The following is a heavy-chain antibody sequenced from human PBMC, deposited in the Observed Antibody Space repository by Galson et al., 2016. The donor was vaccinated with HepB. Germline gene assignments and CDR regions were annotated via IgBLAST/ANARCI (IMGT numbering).Heavy chain of an antibody. D-gene: IGHD3-3*01. CDR3: AGVNFWSGSPHAFDV. V-gene: IGHV4-59*01. CDR1: GGSINAYY. CDR2: IYYSGRT. J-gene: IGHJ3*01. Sequence: SETLSLTCSLSGGSINAYYWSWIRQSPGKGLEWVGYIYYSGRTNYSPSLKSRVTMSVDTSKHRLSLGLTSVTAADTAVYFCAGVNFWSGSPHAFDVWGQGTSVTVSS.